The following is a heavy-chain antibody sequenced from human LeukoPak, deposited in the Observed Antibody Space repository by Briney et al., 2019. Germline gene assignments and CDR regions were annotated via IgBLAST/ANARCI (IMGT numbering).Heavy chain of an antibody. D-gene: IGHD6-13*01. CDR2: IKQDGSEK. Sequence: PGGSLRLSCAASGFTFSSYWMSWVRQAPGKGLEWVANIKQDGSEKYYVDSVKGRFTISRDNAKNSLYLQMNSLRAEDTAVYYCARDADSSSWFRHYMDVWGKGTTVTVSS. CDR1: GFTFSSYW. CDR3: ARDADSSSWFRHYMDV. V-gene: IGHV3-7*01. J-gene: IGHJ6*03.